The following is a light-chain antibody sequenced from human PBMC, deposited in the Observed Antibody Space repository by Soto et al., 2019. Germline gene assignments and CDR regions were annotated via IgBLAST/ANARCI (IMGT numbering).Light chain of an antibody. CDR3: CSYAGSYSLYV. CDR1: SSDVGGYNY. J-gene: IGLJ1*01. CDR2: DVN. V-gene: IGLV2-11*01. Sequence: QSVLTQPRSVSGSPGQSVTISCTGTSSDVGGYNYISWYQQHPGKAPKLMIYDVNNRPSGVPDRFSGSKSGNTASLTISGLQAEDEADYYCCSYAGSYSLYVFGSGTKLTVL.